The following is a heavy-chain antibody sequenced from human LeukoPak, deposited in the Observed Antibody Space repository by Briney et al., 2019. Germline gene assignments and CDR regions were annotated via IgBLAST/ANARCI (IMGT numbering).Heavy chain of an antibody. D-gene: IGHD1-26*01. CDR3: AKDQRSYYRFDY. V-gene: IGHV3-23*01. J-gene: IGHJ4*02. Sequence: GGSLLLACAASGFRFSSYAMSWVRQAPGKGLEWVSAISGSGGSTYYADSVKGRFTISRDNSKNTLYLQMNSLRAEDTAVYYCAKDQRSYYRFDYWGQGTLVTVSS. CDR2: ISGSGGST. CDR1: GFRFSSYA.